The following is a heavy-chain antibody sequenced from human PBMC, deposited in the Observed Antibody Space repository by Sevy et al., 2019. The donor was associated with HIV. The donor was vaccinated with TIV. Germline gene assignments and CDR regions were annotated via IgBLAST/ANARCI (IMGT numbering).Heavy chain of an antibody. CDR3: ARAGGDYNYYYYGMDV. J-gene: IGHJ6*02. CDR2: IRSSGSTI. D-gene: IGHD4-17*01. V-gene: IGHV3-48*03. Sequence: GGSLRLSCAASGFTFSSYEMNWVRQAPGKGLEWVSDIRSSGSTIYYADSVKGRFTISRDNAKNSLYLQMNSLRAEDTAVYYCARAGGDYNYYYYGMDVWGQGTTVTVSS. CDR1: GFTFSSYE.